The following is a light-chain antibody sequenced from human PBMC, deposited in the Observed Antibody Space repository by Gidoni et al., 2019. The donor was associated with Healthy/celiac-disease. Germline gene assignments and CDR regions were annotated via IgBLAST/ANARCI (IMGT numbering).Light chain of an antibody. Sequence: EIVLTQSPATLSLSPRERATLSCRASQSASSYLAWYQQKPGQAPRLLNYDASNRATGIPARFSGSGSGTDFTLTISSLEPEDFAVYYCQQRSNWHTFGQGTRLEIK. J-gene: IGKJ5*01. CDR2: DAS. V-gene: IGKV3-11*01. CDR3: QQRSNWHT. CDR1: QSASSY.